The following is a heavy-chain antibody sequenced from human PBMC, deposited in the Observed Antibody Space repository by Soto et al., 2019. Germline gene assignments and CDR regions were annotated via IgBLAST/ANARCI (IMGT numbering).Heavy chain of an antibody. CDR1: GGTFSRYA. D-gene: IGHD3-22*01. J-gene: IGHJ4*02. CDR2: IIPLFGKA. V-gene: IGHV1-69*13. CDR3: AREGALYDSSGYYSLY. Sequence: SVKVSCKASGGTFSRYAISWVLQAPGQGLEWMGGIIPLFGKANYAQKFQGRVTITADESTSTAYMELSSLRSEDTAVYYCAREGALYDSSGYYSLYWCPGNRVTVYS.